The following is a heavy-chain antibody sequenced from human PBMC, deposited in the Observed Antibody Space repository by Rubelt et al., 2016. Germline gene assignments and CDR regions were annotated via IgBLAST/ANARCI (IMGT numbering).Heavy chain of an antibody. CDR2: LSFSSSAI. J-gene: IGHJ4*02. V-gene: IGHV3-48*04. CDR1: GYVFSAYG. CDR3: ARGFDY. Sequence: AASGYVFSAYGMSWVRQAPGKGLEWVSYLSFSSSAIYYADSVKGRFTISRDNAKNSLYLQMNSLRAEDSALYYCARGFDYWGQGTLVTVSS.